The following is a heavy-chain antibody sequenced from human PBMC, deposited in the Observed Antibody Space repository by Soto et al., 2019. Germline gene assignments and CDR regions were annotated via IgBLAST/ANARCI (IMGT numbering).Heavy chain of an antibody. CDR3: ARLYSGSLSRFDP. CDR2: IYKSGIT. J-gene: IGHJ5*02. V-gene: IGHV4-61*01. CDR1: GASVSSDNYY. D-gene: IGHD6-13*01. Sequence: SETLSLTCTVSGASVSSDNYYWSWLRQPPGKGLEWIAYIYKSGITNYNPSLNGRITISLDTSKNQFSLRLSSVAAADTALYYCARLYSGSLSRFDPWGQGTLVTVSS.